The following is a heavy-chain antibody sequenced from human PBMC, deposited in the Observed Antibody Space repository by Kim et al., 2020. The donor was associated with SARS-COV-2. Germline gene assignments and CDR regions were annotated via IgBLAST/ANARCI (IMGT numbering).Heavy chain of an antibody. D-gene: IGHD3-3*01. CDR3: ARAFGVVYPIDY. Sequence: YAQKFQGRVTMTRDTSTSTVYMELSSLRSEDTAVYYCARAFGVVYPIDYWGQGTLVTVSS. V-gene: IGHV1-46*01. J-gene: IGHJ4*02.